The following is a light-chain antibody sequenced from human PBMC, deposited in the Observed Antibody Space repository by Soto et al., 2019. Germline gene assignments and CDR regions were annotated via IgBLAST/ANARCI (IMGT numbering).Light chain of an antibody. CDR1: QSINNN. V-gene: IGKV3-15*01. Sequence: EIVMTQSPATLSVSPGERATLSFRASQSINNNLAWYQQKPGQAPRLLMFRTSTRATGFAARFSGSGSGTDFTLTISRLEPEDFAVYYCQQYGSSPFTFGPGTKVDIK. J-gene: IGKJ3*01. CDR2: RTS. CDR3: QQYGSSPFT.